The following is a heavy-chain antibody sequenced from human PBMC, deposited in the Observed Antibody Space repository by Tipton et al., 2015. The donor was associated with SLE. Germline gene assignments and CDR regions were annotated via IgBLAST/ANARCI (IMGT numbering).Heavy chain of an antibody. D-gene: IGHD5-12*01. Sequence: SLRLSCSASGFTFSSYAMHWVRQAPGKGLEYVSAISSNGGSTYYADSVKGRFTISRDNSKNTLYLQMSSLRDEDTAVYYCGASGYELYWYFDLWGRGTLVTVSS. CDR1: GFTFSSYA. J-gene: IGHJ2*01. CDR3: GASGYELYWYFDL. CDR2: ISSNGGST. V-gene: IGHV3-64D*09.